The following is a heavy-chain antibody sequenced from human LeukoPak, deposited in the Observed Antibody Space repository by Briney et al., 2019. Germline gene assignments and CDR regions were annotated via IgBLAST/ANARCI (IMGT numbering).Heavy chain of an antibody. CDR1: GFTFSSYA. J-gene: IGHJ4*02. Sequence: GGSLRLSCAASGFTFSSYAMSWVRQAPGKGLEWVSSISGSGGSTYYADSVKGRFTISRDNSKNTLYLQMNSLRAEDTAVYYCAKDIMEVRGVTVDYWGQGTLVTVSS. CDR2: ISGSGGST. CDR3: AKDIMEVRGVTVDY. D-gene: IGHD3-10*01. V-gene: IGHV3-23*01.